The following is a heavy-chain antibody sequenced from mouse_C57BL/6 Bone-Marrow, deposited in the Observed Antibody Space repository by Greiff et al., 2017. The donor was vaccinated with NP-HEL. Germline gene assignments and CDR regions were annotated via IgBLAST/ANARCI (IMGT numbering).Heavy chain of an antibody. D-gene: IGHD2-5*01. CDR3: ARSRSNSFAY. Sequence: QVHVKQSGAELARPGASVKLSCKASGYTFTSYGISWVKQRTGQGLEWIGEIYPRSGNTYYNEKFKGKATLTADKSSSTAYMELRSLTSEDSAVYFCARSRSNSFAYWGQGTLVTVSA. CDR1: GYTFTSYG. CDR2: IYPRSGNT. J-gene: IGHJ3*01. V-gene: IGHV1-81*01.